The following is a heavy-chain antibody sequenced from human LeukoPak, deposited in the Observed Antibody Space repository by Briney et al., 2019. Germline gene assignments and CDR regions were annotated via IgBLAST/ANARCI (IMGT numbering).Heavy chain of an antibody. D-gene: IGHD2-15*01. CDR1: GYSFTSYW. CDR2: IDPNNSNT. CDR3: ARQYCSGGSCYPNWFDP. J-gene: IGHJ5*02. V-gene: IGHV5-10-1*01. Sequence: GESLRISCKGSGYSFTSYWISWVRQMPGKGLEWMGRIDPNNSNTNYSPSFQGHVTISADKSISTAYLQWSSLKASDTAMYYCARQYCSGGSCYPNWFDPWGQGTPVTVSS.